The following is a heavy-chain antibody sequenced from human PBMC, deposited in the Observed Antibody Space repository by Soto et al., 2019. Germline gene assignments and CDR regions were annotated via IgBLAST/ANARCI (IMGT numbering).Heavy chain of an antibody. Sequence: PSETLSLTCTVSGGSISSGGYYWSWIRQHPGKGLEWIGYTYYSGSTYYNPSLKSRVTISVDTSKNQFSLKLSSVTAADTAVYYCARGGSYYDSSGYSRDYNWFDPWGQGTLVTVSS. CDR2: TYYSGST. CDR3: ARGGSYYDSSGYSRDYNWFDP. D-gene: IGHD3-22*01. V-gene: IGHV4-31*03. J-gene: IGHJ5*02. CDR1: GGSISSGGYY.